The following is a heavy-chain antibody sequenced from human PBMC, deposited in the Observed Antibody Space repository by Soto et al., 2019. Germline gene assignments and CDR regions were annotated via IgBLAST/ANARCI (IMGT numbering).Heavy chain of an antibody. Sequence: SETLSLTCTVSGGSISSYYWSWIRQPPGKGLEWIGYIYYTGSTNYDPPLRSRVTISVDRSKNQFSLKLSSVTAADTAVYYCARMTTGNYYYMDVWGKGTTVTVSS. CDR2: IYYTGST. CDR1: GGSISSYY. V-gene: IGHV4-59*08. CDR3: ARMTTGNYYYMDV. D-gene: IGHD4-17*01. J-gene: IGHJ6*03.